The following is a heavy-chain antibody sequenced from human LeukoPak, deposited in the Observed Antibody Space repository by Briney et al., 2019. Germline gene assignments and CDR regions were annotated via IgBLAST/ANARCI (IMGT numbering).Heavy chain of an antibody. D-gene: IGHD6-6*01. J-gene: IGHJ4*02. CDR3: AKGGSSNLAADFDY. CDR1: GFTFDDYA. Sequence: GGSLRLSCAASGFTFDDYAMHWVRQAPGKGLEWVSGISWNSGSIGYADSVKGRFTISRDNAKNSLYLQMNSLRAEDMALYYCAKGGSSNLAADFDYWGQGTLVTVSS. V-gene: IGHV3-9*03. CDR2: ISWNSGSI.